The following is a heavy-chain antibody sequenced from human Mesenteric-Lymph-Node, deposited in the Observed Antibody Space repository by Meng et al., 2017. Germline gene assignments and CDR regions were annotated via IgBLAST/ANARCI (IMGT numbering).Heavy chain of an antibody. CDR1: AGSISSSNYY. CDR2: IYNSGST. J-gene: IGHJ2*01. V-gene: IGHV4-30-4*01. Sequence: QVQLKGSGPGLVKPSQTLSLTCTVSAGSISSSNYYWSWIRQPQGKGLEWSGHIYNSGSTYYNPSRKSRITISVGTSKNQLSLKLSSVTAADTAVDYWARGQKGYFDLWGRGTLVTVSS. CDR3: ARGQKGYFDL.